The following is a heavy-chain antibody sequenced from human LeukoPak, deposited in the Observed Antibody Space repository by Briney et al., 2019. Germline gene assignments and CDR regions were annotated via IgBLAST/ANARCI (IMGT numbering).Heavy chain of an antibody. CDR2: INPSGGST. V-gene: IGHV1-46*01. Sequence: ASVKVSCKASGYTLTSYYMHWVRQAPGQGLEWMGIINPSGGSTSYAQKFQGRVTMTRDTSTSKVYMELSSLRSEDTAVYYCARDQGVTFGGVIVGGDYWGQGTLVTVSS. CDR3: ARDQGVTFGGVIVGGDY. D-gene: IGHD3-16*02. J-gene: IGHJ4*02. CDR1: GYTLTSYY.